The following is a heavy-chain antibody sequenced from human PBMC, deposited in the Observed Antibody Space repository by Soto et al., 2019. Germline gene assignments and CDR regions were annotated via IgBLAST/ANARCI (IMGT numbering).Heavy chain of an antibody. D-gene: IGHD1-1*01. J-gene: IGHJ4*02. CDR2: IYMSDST. CDR3: ARDPRGNDGAFDY. CDR1: GFSVSDNH. V-gene: IGHV3-66*01. Sequence: EVQLVESGGGLVQPGGSLRLSCAASGFSVSDNHMSWVRQAPGKGLEWVSFIYMSDSTYYADSVKGRFTISRDTSRNTLYLQMNSLRPEDTAVYYCARDPRGNDGAFDYWGQGILVTVSS.